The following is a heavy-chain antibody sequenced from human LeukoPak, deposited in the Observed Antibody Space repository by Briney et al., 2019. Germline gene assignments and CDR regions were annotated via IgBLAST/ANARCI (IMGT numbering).Heavy chain of an antibody. CDR1: GYSISSGYY. CDR3: ARRDSNSGYWFDP. CDR2: IYHSGST. J-gene: IGHJ5*02. D-gene: IGHD4-11*01. Sequence: SETLSLTCTVSGYSISSGYYWGWIRQPPGKGLEWIGSIYHSGSTNYNPSLKSRVTISVDTSKNQFSLKLSSVTAADTAVYYCARRDSNSGYWFDPWGQGTLVTVSS. V-gene: IGHV4-38-2*02.